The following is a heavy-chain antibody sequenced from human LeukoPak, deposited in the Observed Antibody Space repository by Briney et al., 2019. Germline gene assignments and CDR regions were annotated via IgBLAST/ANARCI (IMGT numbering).Heavy chain of an antibody. V-gene: IGHV4-39*01. Sequence: PSETLSLTCTVSGGSISSSSYYWGWIRQPPGKGLEWIGSIYYSGSTYYNPSLKSRVTISVDTSNNKFSLKLRSVTAADTAVYYCARHGAYGDYVWGSYRYWDGFGGKTGFDYWGQGTLVTVSS. CDR3: ARHGAYGDYVWGSYRYWDGFGGKTGFDY. D-gene: IGHD3-16*02. J-gene: IGHJ4*02. CDR2: IYYSGST. CDR1: GGSISSSSYY.